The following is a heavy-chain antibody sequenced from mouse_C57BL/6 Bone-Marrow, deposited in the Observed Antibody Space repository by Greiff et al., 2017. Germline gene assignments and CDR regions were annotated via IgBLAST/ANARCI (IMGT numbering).Heavy chain of an antibody. J-gene: IGHJ2*01. CDR2: ISTGGSYT. D-gene: IGHD3-3*01. V-gene: IGHV5-6*01. Sequence: EVKLLGVWGRLSEAWRVLKLSCAASGFTFSSYGMSWVRQTPDKRLEWVATISTGGSYTYYPDSVKGRFTISRDNAKNTLYLHMRSLKSEDTAIYYCARPGRGFDYWGQGTTLTVSS. CDR3: ARPGRGFDY. CDR1: GFTFSSYG.